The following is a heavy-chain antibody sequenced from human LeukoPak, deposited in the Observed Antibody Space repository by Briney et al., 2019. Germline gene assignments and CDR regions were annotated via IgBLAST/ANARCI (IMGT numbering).Heavy chain of an antibody. V-gene: IGHV4-31*03. J-gene: IGHJ4*02. CDR1: GGSISSGGYY. D-gene: IGHD5-12*01. CDR2: IYYSGST. CDR3: ARRVEGSYDYSFDY. Sequence: PSQTLSLTCTVSGGSISSGGYYWSWIRQHPGKGLEWIGYIYYSGSTYYNPSLKSRVTISVDTSKNQFSLKLSSVTAADTAVYYCARRVEGSYDYSFDYWGQGTLVTVSS.